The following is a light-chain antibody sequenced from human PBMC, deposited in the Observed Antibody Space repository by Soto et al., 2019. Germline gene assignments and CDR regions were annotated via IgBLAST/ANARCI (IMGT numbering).Light chain of an antibody. CDR3: QQYGSSTRT. V-gene: IGKV3-20*01. CDR1: QTVSTNY. J-gene: IGKJ1*01. CDR2: GAS. Sequence: EILFTQSPGTLSLSPGERATLSCRASQTVSTNYLAWYQQKPGQAPRLTIYGASERETGIPDRFSGSGSGTEFTLTISRLEPEDFAVYCCQQYGSSTRTFGQGTKVDIK.